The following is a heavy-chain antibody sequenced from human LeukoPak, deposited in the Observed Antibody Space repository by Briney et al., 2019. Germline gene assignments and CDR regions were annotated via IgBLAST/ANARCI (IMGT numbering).Heavy chain of an antibody. J-gene: IGHJ2*01. CDR2: INHSGST. CDR1: GGSFSGYY. Sequence: PSETLSLTCAVYGGSFSGYYWSWIRQPPEKGLEWIGEINHSGSTNYNPSLKSRVTISVDTSKNQFSLKLSSVTAADTALYYCARQRSLATIYWYFDLWGRGTLVTVSS. V-gene: IGHV4-34*01. CDR3: ARQRSLATIYWYFDL. D-gene: IGHD5-24*01.